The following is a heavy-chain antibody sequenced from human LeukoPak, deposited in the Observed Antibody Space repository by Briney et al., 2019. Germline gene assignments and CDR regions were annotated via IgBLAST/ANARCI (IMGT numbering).Heavy chain of an antibody. CDR1: GGSFSGYY. CDR2: INRSGST. J-gene: IGHJ5*02. CDR3: ARQAHCSSTSCLGNWFDP. Sequence: SETLSLTCAVYGGSFSGYYWSWIRQPPGKGLEWIGEINRSGSTNYNPSLKSRVTISVDTSKNQFSLKLSSVTAADTAVYYCARQAHCSSTSCLGNWFDPWGQGTLVTVSS. V-gene: IGHV4-34*01. D-gene: IGHD2-2*01.